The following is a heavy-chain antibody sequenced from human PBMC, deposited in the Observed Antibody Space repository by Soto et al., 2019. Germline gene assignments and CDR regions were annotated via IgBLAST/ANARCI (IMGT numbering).Heavy chain of an antibody. CDR3: AKREGNTYGLFH. D-gene: IGHD5-18*01. V-gene: IGHV3-74*01. J-gene: IGHJ4*02. Sequence: EVQLVESGGGLVQPGGSLRLSCAASGFSFSNYWIHWVRQAPGKGLVWVSRIKTDGSSTDYAASVEGRFTISRDNAKNTLYLQMNSLTAEDTAVYYCAKREGNTYGLFHWGQGTLVTVSS. CDR2: IKTDGSST. CDR1: GFSFSNYW.